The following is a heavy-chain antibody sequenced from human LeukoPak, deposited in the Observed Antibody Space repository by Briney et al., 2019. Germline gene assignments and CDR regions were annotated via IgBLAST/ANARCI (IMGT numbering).Heavy chain of an antibody. V-gene: IGHV3-30*02. Sequence: GGSLRLSCAASGFTFSSYGMHWVRQAPGMGLEWVAFIRYDGSNKYYADSVKGRFTISRDNSKNTLYLQMNSLRSEDTAVYYCATDGSVITFGGVIALDAFDIWGQGTMVTVSS. CDR3: ATDGSVITFGGVIALDAFDI. CDR2: IRYDGSNK. J-gene: IGHJ3*02. CDR1: GFTFSSYG. D-gene: IGHD3-16*02.